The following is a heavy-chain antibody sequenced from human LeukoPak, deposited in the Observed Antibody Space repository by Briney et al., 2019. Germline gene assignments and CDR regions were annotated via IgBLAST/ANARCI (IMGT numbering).Heavy chain of an antibody. Sequence: GGALRLSCAASGFTFSDHYIDWVRQAPGKGLKWVGRSRDKGNIYTTAYAASVRGRFTISRDDSKNSLYLQMNSLKIEDTAVYYCTKLARAPRDFDYWGQGTLVTVSS. CDR3: TKLARAPRDFDY. J-gene: IGHJ4*01. D-gene: IGHD3-10*01. CDR1: GFTFSDHY. CDR2: SRDKGNIYTT. V-gene: IGHV3-72*01.